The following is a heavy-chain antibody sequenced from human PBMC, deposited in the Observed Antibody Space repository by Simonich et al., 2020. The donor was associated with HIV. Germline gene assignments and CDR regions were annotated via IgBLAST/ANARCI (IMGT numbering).Heavy chain of an antibody. CDR1: GYTFTDWN. Sequence: QVQLVQSGAEVKKPGASVKVSCKAAGYTFTDWNIHWVRQAPGQGLEWMGQVNPNSGGTNYAQNFQGRVTMTRDTSISTAYMELSRLRSDDTAVYYCARGLTGYAFDIWGQVTMVTVSS. D-gene: IGHD7-27*01. CDR2: VNPNSGGT. V-gene: IGHV1-2*06. J-gene: IGHJ3*02. CDR3: ARGLTGYAFDI.